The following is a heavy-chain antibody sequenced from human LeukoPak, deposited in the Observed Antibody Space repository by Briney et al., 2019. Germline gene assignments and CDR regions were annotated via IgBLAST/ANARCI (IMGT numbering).Heavy chain of an antibody. Sequence: ASVKVSCKTSGYIFTNYYMQWVRHAPGQGLEWMGWINPKTGGTNYAQKFQGRVTLTRDTSISTAYLELSRLTSDDTAVYYCAPSGTYFDYWGQGTLVTVSS. CDR1: GYIFTNYY. CDR3: APSGTYFDY. V-gene: IGHV1-2*02. CDR2: INPKTGGT. D-gene: IGHD1-26*01. J-gene: IGHJ4*02.